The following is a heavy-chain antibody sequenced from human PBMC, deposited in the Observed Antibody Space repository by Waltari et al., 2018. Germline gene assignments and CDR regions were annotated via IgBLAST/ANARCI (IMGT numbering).Heavy chain of an antibody. V-gene: IGHV6-1*01. CDR1: GDSVSSNSAA. CDR2: TYYQSTWYN. Sequence: QVQLQQSGPGLVKPSQTLSLTCAISGDSVSSNSAAWNWIRQSPSRGLEWLGRTYYQSTWYNDYAGSVQSRITINPDTAKNQFSLQLNSVTPEDTAVYYCARQSLHRDFWIGYYSGMLDYWGRGTLVTVSS. D-gene: IGHD3-3*01. CDR3: ARQSLHRDFWIGYYSGMLDY. J-gene: IGHJ4*02.